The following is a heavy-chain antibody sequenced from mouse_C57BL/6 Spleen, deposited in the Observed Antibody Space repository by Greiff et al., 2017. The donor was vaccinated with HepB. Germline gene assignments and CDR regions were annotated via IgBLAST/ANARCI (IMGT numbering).Heavy chain of an antibody. V-gene: IGHV3-1*01. CDR1: GYSITSGYD. J-gene: IGHJ1*03. CDR3: ARESTTVVAKDWYFDV. CDR2: ISYSGST. Sequence: EVKLMESGPGMVKPSQSLSLTCTVTGYSITSGYDWHWIRHFPGNKLEWMGYISYSGSTNYNPSLKSRISITHDTSKNHFFLKLNSVTTEDTATYYCARESTTVVAKDWYFDVWGTGTTVTVSS. D-gene: IGHD1-1*01.